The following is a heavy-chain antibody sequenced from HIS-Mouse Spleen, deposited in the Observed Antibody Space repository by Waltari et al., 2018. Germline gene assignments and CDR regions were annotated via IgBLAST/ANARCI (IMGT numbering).Heavy chain of an antibody. CDR2: IYYGGSS. V-gene: IGHV4-39*01. D-gene: IGHD6-13*01. Sequence: QLQLQESGPGLVKPSETLSLTCTVSGGSISSSRYYWGWIRQPPGKGLEWIGSIYYGGSSCYNPAIKSRVTISVDTSKNQFSLKLSSVTAADTAVYYCARHEGQQLVTSLFDYWGQGTLVTVSS. CDR3: ARHEGQQLVTSLFDY. J-gene: IGHJ4*02. CDR1: GGSISSSRYY.